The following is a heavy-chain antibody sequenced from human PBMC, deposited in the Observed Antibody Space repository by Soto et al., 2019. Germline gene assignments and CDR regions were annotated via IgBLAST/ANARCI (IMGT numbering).Heavy chain of an antibody. CDR1: GFTFSSYG. CDR2: ISYDGSNK. Sequence: HPGGSLRLSCAASGFTFSSYGMHWVRQAPGKGLEWVAVISYDGSNKYYADSVKGRFTISRDNSKNTLYLQMNSLRAEDTAVYYCAKDLVVVPAAIPDNNWFDPWGQGTLVTGSS. CDR3: AKDLVVVPAAIPDNNWFDP. V-gene: IGHV3-30*18. J-gene: IGHJ5*02. D-gene: IGHD2-2*02.